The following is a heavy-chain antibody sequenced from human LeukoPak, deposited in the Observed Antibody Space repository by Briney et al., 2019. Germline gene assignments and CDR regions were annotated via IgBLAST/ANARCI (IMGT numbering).Heavy chain of an antibody. J-gene: IGHJ5*02. V-gene: IGHV4-39*07. CDR1: GGSISSSSYY. CDR2: IYYSGST. CDR3: ARAYHNSWDLNWFDP. D-gene: IGHD6-13*01. Sequence: SETPSLTCTVSGGSISSSSYYWGWIRQPPGKGLEWIGSIYYSGSTYYNPSLKSRVTISVDTSKNQFSLKLSSVTAADTAVYYCARAYHNSWDLNWFDPWGQGTLVTVSS.